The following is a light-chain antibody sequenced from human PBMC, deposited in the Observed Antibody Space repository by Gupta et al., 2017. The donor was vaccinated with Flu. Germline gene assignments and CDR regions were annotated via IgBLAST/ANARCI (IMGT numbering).Light chain of an antibody. CDR2: GAS. CDR3: QQYNNWPPWT. CDR1: QSVSSN. V-gene: IGKV3-15*01. J-gene: IGKJ1*01. Sequence: EILMTQSPATLSVSPGERATLSCRASQSVSSNLAWYQQKSGQAPRLLIYGASTRATDIPARFSGSGSGTEFTLTINSLQSEDFAVYYCQQYNNWPPWTFGQGTKVEIK.